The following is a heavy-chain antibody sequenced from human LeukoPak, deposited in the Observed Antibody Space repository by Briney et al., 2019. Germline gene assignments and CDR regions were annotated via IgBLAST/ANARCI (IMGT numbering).Heavy chain of an antibody. Sequence: GGSLRLSCAASGFTFSSYSMNWVRQAPGKGLEWVANISSSSSTIYYADSVKGRFTISRDNAKNSLYLQMNSLRAEDTAVYYCARDTVYDFWSALFDYWGQRTLVTVSS. J-gene: IGHJ4*02. D-gene: IGHD3-3*01. CDR2: ISSSSSTI. CDR1: GFTFSSYS. V-gene: IGHV3-48*01. CDR3: ARDTVYDFWSALFDY.